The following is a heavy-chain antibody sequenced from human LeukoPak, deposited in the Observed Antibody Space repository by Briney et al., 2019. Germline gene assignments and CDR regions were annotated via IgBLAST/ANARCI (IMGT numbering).Heavy chain of an antibody. CDR1: GFTFSSYA. J-gene: IGHJ6*04. CDR3: TQGGHTEQQLAV. D-gene: IGHD6-13*01. CDR2: ISGSGGST. V-gene: IGHV3-23*01. Sequence: GGSLRLSCAASGFTFSSYAMSWVRQAPGKGLEWVSAISGSGGSTYYADSVKGRFTISRDNSKNTLHLQMNSLKTEDTAVYFCTQGGHTEQQLAVWGKGTTVTVSS.